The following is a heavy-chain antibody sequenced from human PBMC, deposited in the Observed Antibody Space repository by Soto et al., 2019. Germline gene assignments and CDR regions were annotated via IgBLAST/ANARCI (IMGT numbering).Heavy chain of an antibody. V-gene: IGHV5-10-1*01. D-gene: IGHD6-13*01. CDR3: ARQSGIAAAGTNYYYYGMDV. J-gene: IGHJ6*02. Sequence: GESLKISCKGSGYSFTSYWISWVRQMPGKGLEWMGRIDPSDSYTNYSPSFQGHVTISADKSISTAYLQWSSLKASDTAMYYCARQSGIAAAGTNYYYYGMDVWGQWTTATVS. CDR2: IDPSDSYT. CDR1: GYSFTSYW.